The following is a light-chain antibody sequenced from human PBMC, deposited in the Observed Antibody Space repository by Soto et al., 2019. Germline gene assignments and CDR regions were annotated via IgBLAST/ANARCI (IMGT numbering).Light chain of an antibody. CDR3: SSYSSKTPPYV. Sequence: QSALAQPASVSGSPGQSITISCTGGSSDIGGYNYVSWYQQHPGRAPRLLILEVTNRPSGVPDRFSGSKSGNTASLIIRGLQAEDEADYFCSSYSSKTPPYVFGNGTKVTVL. CDR1: SSDIGGYNY. J-gene: IGLJ1*01. V-gene: IGLV2-14*01. CDR2: EVT.